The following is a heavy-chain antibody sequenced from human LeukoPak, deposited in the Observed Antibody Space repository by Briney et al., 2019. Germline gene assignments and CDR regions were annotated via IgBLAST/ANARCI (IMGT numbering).Heavy chain of an antibody. CDR3: ARISGNWSGYSDNWFDP. Sequence: GASVKVSCKASGGTFSSYAISWVRQAPGQGLEWMGGIIPIFGTANYAQKFQGRVTITADESTSTAYMELSRLRSDDTAVYYCARISGNWSGYSDNWFDPWGQGTLVTVSS. J-gene: IGHJ5*02. V-gene: IGHV1-69*13. CDR2: IIPIFGTA. D-gene: IGHD3-3*01. CDR1: GGTFSSYA.